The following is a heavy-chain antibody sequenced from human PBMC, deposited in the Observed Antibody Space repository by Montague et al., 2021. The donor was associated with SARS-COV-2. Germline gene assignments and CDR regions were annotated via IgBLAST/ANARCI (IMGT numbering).Heavy chain of an antibody. J-gene: IGHJ4*02. CDR3: AKDITMIVVVPPPGY. CDR1: GFTFSSYA. Sequence: SRRLSCAASGFTFSSYAMSWVRQAPGKGLEWVSAISGSGGSTYYADSVKGRFTISRDNSKNTLYLQMNSLRAEDTAVYYCAKDITMIVVVPPPGYWGQGTLVTVSS. V-gene: IGHV3-23*01. D-gene: IGHD3-22*01. CDR2: ISGSGGST.